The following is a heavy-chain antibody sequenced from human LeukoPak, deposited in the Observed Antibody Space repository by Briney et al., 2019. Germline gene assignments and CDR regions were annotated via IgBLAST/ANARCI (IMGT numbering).Heavy chain of an antibody. J-gene: IGHJ4*02. CDR1: DFTFSTYA. V-gene: IGHV3-23*01. Sequence: GGSLRLSCAASDFTFSTYAMSWVRQAPGKGLEWVSTISGGGDAKYYADSVKGRFTISRDNSKNTLYLQMNSLRAEDTAVYYCARAPGYGAAYYFDYWGQGTLVTVSS. CDR3: ARAPGYGAAYYFDY. D-gene: IGHD1-1*01. CDR2: ISGGGDAK.